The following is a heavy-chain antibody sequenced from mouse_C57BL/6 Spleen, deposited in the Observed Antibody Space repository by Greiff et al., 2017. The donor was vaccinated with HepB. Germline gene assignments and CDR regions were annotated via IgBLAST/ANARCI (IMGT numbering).Heavy chain of an antibody. CDR3: ARLTTVVAEDWYFDV. J-gene: IGHJ1*03. V-gene: IGHV5-17*01. CDR1: GFTFSDYG. CDR2: ISSGSSTI. D-gene: IGHD1-1*01. Sequence: EVQLQESGGGLVKPGGSLKLSCAASGFTFSDYGMHWVRQAPEKGLEWVAYISSGSSTIYYADTVKGRFTISRDNAKNTLFLQMTSLRSEDTAMYYCARLTTVVAEDWYFDVWGTGTTVTVSS.